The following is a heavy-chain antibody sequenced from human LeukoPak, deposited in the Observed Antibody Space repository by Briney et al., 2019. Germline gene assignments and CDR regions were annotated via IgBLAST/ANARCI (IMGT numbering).Heavy chain of an antibody. CDR2: ITPTTSSI. V-gene: IGHV3-21*01. CDR3: ARLRRTSDSSGYYYYYDY. CDR1: GLGFSSFS. J-gene: IGHJ4*02. D-gene: IGHD3-22*01. Sequence: GGSLRLSCAASGLGFSSFSFNWIRQAPGKGLEWVSSITPTTSSIYYADSVRGRFTISRENAKNSLYLQMNSLRAEDTAVYYCARLRRTSDSSGYYYYYDYWGQGTLVTVSS.